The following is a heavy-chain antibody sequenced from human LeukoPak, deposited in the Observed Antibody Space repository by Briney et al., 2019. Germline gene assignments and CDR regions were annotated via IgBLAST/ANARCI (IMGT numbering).Heavy chain of an antibody. D-gene: IGHD2-2*01. J-gene: IGHJ5*02. CDR1: GGSISSGGYY. Sequence: PSQTLSLTCTLSGGSISSGGYYWSWIRQHPGKGLEWIGYIYYSGSTYYNPSLKSRVTISVDTSKNQFSLKLSSVTAADTAVYYCAVGGEYCSSTSCYDWFDPWGQGTLVTVSS. CDR2: IYYSGST. CDR3: AVGGEYCSSTSCYDWFDP. V-gene: IGHV4-31*03.